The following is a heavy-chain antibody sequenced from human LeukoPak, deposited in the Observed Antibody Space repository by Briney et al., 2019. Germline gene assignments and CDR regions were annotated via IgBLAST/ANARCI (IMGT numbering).Heavy chain of an antibody. CDR2: ISYDGSNK. CDR1: GFTFSSSG. J-gene: IGHJ4*02. CDR3: AKNWPGEMATTFDY. Sequence: GKSLRLSCAASGFTFSSSGMHWVRQAPGKGLEWVAVISYDGSNKFYADSVKGRFTISRDNSKNTLYLQMNSLRAEDTAVYYCAKNWPGEMATTFDYWGQGTLVTASS. V-gene: IGHV3-30*18. D-gene: IGHD5-24*01.